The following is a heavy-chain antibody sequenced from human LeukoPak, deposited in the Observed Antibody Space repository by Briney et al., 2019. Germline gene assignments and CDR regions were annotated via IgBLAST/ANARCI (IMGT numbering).Heavy chain of an antibody. V-gene: IGHV3-48*01. J-gene: IGHJ4*02. Sequence: GGSLRLSCTASGFTFSSYSIHWVRQVPGKGLEWVSYISGSSRTIYYADSVKGRFTISRDNAKNSLYLQMNGLRVDDPAVYYCARGADYVWGTPPAYWGQGTLVTVSS. CDR2: ISGSSRTI. CDR1: GFTFSSYS. CDR3: ARGADYVWGTPPAY. D-gene: IGHD3-16*01.